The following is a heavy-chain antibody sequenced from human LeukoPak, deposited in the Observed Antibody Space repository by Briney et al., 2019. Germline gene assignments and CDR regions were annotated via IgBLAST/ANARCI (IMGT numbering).Heavy chain of an antibody. J-gene: IGHJ4*02. CDR2: IRGSGGST. CDR1: GGSIGSSSYH. V-gene: IGHV3-23*01. CDR3: AKGLFDWLSDTDY. Sequence: ETLSLTCTVSGGSIGSSSYHWGWIRQPPGKGLEWVSAIRGSGGSTYYADSVKGRFTISRDNSKNTLYLQMNSLRAEDTAVYYCAKGLFDWLSDTDYWGQGTLVTVSS. D-gene: IGHD3-9*01.